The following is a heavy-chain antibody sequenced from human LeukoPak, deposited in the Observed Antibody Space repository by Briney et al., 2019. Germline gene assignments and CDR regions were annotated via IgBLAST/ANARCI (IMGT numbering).Heavy chain of an antibody. CDR2: ISSSSSTI. J-gene: IGHJ3*02. V-gene: IGHV3-48*04. CDR1: GFTFSSYS. CDR3: ARPGLAVAGSQIDAFDI. D-gene: IGHD6-19*01. Sequence: PGGSLRLSCAASGFTFSSYSMNWVRQAPGKGLEWVSYISSSSSTIYYADSVKGRFTISRDNAKNSLYLRMNSLRAEDTAVYYCARPGLAVAGSQIDAFDIWGQGTMVTVSS.